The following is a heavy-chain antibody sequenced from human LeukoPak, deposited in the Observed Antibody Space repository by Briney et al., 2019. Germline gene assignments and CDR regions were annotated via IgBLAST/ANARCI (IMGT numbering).Heavy chain of an antibody. Sequence: VASVKVSCKASGGTFSNYAISWVRQAPGQGLEWMGIINPSGGSTSYAQKFQGRVTMTRDTSTSTVYMELSSLRSEDTAVYYCARDTTGGEYSSSSIDYWGQGTLVTVSS. J-gene: IGHJ4*02. CDR1: GGTFSNYA. CDR3: ARDTTGGEYSSSSIDY. CDR2: INPSGGST. V-gene: IGHV1-46*01. D-gene: IGHD6-6*01.